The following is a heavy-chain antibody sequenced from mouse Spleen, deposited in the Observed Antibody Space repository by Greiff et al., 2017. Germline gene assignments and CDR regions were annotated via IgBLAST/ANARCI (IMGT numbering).Heavy chain of an antibody. CDR3: ASPANWDGAWFAY. D-gene: IGHD4-1*01. Sequence: QVQLQQPGAELVKPGASVKMSCKASGYTFTSYWITWVKQRPGQGLEWIGDIYPGSGSTNYNEKFKSKATLTVDTSSSTAYMQLSSLTSEDSAVYYCASPANWDGAWFAYWGQGTLVTVSA. CDR1: GYTFTSYW. J-gene: IGHJ3*01. V-gene: IGHV1-55*01. CDR2: IYPGSGST.